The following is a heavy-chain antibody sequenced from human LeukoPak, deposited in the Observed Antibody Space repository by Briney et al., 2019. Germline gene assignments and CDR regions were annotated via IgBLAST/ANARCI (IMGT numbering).Heavy chain of an antibody. CDR2: IDWDDDK. Sequence: SGPALVKPTQTLTLTCTFSGFSLSTSGMRVSWIRQPPGKALEWLARIDWDDDKFYSTSLKTRLTISKDTSKNQVVLTMTNMDPVDTATYYCARTFSPMGAAVAENWFDPWGQGTLVTVSS. CDR3: ARTFSPMGAAVAENWFDP. D-gene: IGHD6-19*01. V-gene: IGHV2-70*04. J-gene: IGHJ5*02. CDR1: GFSLSTSGMR.